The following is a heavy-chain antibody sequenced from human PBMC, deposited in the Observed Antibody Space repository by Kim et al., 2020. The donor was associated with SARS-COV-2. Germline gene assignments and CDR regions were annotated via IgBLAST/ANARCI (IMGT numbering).Heavy chain of an antibody. Sequence: NPSLKSRVTISVDTSKNQFSLKLSSVTAADTAVYYCARDSIVGATTDYWGQGTLVTVSS. D-gene: IGHD1-26*01. CDR3: ARDSIVGATTDY. J-gene: IGHJ4*02. V-gene: IGHV4-39*07.